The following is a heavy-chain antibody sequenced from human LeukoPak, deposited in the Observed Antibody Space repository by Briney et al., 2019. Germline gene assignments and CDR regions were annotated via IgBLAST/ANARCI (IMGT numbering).Heavy chain of an antibody. CDR2: IKQDGSEK. V-gene: IGHV3-7*01. D-gene: IGHD3/OR15-3a*01. Sequence: GGSLRLSCAASGFTFSSYSMNWVRQAPGKGLEWVANIKQDGSEKYYVDSVKGRFTISRDNAKNSLYLQMNSLRAEDTAVYYCAREATTGYYTTFDYWGQGTLVTVSS. J-gene: IGHJ4*02. CDR3: AREATTGYYTTFDY. CDR1: GFTFSSYS.